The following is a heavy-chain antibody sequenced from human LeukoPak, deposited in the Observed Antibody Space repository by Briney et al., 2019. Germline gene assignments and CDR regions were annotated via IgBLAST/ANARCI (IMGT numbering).Heavy chain of an antibody. Sequence: GGSLRLSCAASGFTFSSYWMSWVRQAPGKGLEWVANIKQDGSEKNCVDSVKGRFTISRDNAKNSLYLQMNSLRVEDTAVYYCASEGEIGYGYLYWGQGTLVTVSS. J-gene: IGHJ4*02. D-gene: IGHD5-18*01. CDR1: GFTFSSYW. CDR3: ASEGEIGYGYLY. V-gene: IGHV3-7*01. CDR2: IKQDGSEK.